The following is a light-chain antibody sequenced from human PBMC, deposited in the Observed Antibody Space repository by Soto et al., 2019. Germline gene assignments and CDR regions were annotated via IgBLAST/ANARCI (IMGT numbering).Light chain of an antibody. Sequence: QSALTQPASVSGSPGQSITISCTGTSSDVGAYNLVSWYQHHPDKAPNLMISEVSNRPSGVSDRFSGSKSGNTASLTISGLQAEDEADYYCASLTTTNFVFGTGTKLTVL. CDR3: ASLTTTNFV. CDR2: EVS. V-gene: IGLV2-14*01. CDR1: SSDVGAYNL. J-gene: IGLJ1*01.